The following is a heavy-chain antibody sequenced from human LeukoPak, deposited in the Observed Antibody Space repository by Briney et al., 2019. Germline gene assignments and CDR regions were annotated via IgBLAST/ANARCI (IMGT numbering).Heavy chain of an antibody. J-gene: IGHJ4*02. CDR1: GFTFSYYW. CDR3: ARDLPYCAGGSCYLDY. CDR2: ISSGGRNI. D-gene: IGHD2-8*02. V-gene: IGHV3-48*04. Sequence: GGSLRLSCAASGFTFSYYWMNWVRQAPGKGLEWLSYISSGGRNIYYADSVKGRFTISRDNAKNSLYLQMNSLRAEDTAVYYCARDLPYCAGGSCYLDYWGQGTLVTVSS.